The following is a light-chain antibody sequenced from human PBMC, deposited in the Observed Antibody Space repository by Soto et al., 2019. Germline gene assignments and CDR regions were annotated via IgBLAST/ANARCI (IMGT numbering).Light chain of an antibody. CDR1: SSNSGNNY. CDR3: GTWDSSLSAYVV. V-gene: IGLV1-51*01. J-gene: IGLJ2*01. CDR2: DNN. Sequence: QSVLSQPPSVSAAPGQKVTMSCSGSSSNSGNNYVSWYQQLPGTAPKLLIYDNNKRPSGIPDRFSGSKSGTSATLGITGLQTGDEADYYCGTWDSSLSAYVVFGGGTKVTVL.